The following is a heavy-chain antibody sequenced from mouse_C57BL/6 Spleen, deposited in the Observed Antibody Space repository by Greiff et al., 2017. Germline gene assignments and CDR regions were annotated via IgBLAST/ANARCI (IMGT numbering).Heavy chain of an antibody. CDR3: ERGDLPYGSSYLYYAMDY. Sequence: QVQLQQSGAELARPGASVKLSCKASGYTFTSYGISWVKQRTGQGLEWIGEIYPRSGNTYYNEKFKGKATLTADKSSSTAYMELRSLTSEDSAVYLCERGDLPYGSSYLYYAMDYWGQGTSVTVSS. CDR1: GYTFTSYG. D-gene: IGHD1-1*01. V-gene: IGHV1-81*01. CDR2: IYPRSGNT. J-gene: IGHJ4*01.